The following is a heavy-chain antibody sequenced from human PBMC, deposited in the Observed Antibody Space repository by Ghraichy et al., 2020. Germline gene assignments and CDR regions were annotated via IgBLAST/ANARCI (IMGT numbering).Heavy chain of an antibody. CDR1: GFSFSTYA. CDR2: LSGSGAST. Sequence: GGSLRLSCAASGFSFSTYAMSWVRQAPGKGLEWVSALSGSGASTYYADSVKGRFTISRDNSKNTLYLLMNSLRAEDTAVYYCAKNSYGYIGTYHDYWGQGTLVTVSS. CDR3: AKNSYGYIGTYHDY. D-gene: IGHD1-26*01. V-gene: IGHV3-23*01. J-gene: IGHJ4*02.